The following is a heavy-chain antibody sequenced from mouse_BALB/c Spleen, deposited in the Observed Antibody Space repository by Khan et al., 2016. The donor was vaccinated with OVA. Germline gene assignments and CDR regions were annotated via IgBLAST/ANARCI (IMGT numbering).Heavy chain of an antibody. V-gene: IGHV3-2*02. D-gene: IGHD4-1*01. J-gene: IGHJ2*01. CDR1: GYSITSDYA. CDR2: ISYSGNT. CDR3: ARISGGDFDY. Sequence: EVKLLESGPGLVKPSQSLSLTCTVTGYSITSDYAWNWIRQFPGNELEWMGFISYSGNTNYKPSLKSRISITRDTSENQFFLQLNSVTTEDTATYYCARISGGDFDYWGQGTTLTVSS.